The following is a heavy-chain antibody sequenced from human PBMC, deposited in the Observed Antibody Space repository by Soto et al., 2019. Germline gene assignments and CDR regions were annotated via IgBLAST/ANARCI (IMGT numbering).Heavy chain of an antibody. CDR2: TYYRSKWYN. D-gene: IGHD2-15*01. Sequence: PSQTLSLTCAISGDSVSSNSAAWNWIRQSPSRGLEWLGRTYYRSKWYNDYAVSVKSRITINPDTSKNQFSLQLNSVTPEDTAVYYCARDGYCSGGSCYSDDYYYYYYGMDVWGQGTTVTVSS. CDR3: ARDGYCSGGSCYSDDYYYYYYGMDV. J-gene: IGHJ6*02. V-gene: IGHV6-1*01. CDR1: GDSVSSNSAA.